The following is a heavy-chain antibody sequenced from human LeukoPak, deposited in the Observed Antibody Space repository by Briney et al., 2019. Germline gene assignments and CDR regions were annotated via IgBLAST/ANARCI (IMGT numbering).Heavy chain of an antibody. CDR1: GGSISSSSNF. CDR3: ARLTPYSGSPLGDY. CDR2: ISYSGST. D-gene: IGHD1-26*01. V-gene: IGHV4-39*01. Sequence: PSETLSLTCTVSGGSISSSSNFWGWIRQPPGKGLEWIGSISYSGSTYYNPSLKSRVTISVDTSKNQFSLKLSSVTAADTAVYYCARLTPYSGSPLGDYWGQGTLVTVSS. J-gene: IGHJ4*02.